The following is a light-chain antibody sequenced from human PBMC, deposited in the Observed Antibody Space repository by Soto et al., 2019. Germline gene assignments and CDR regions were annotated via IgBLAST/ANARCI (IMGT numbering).Light chain of an antibody. Sequence: PGERATLSCRASQSVNTYLAWYQQKPGQAPRLLMYDASTRATDFPARFSGSGSGTEFTLTISSLQSEDLAVYYCQQYNKWPGTFGQGTKVDI. V-gene: IGKV3-15*01. CDR1: QSVNTY. CDR2: DAS. CDR3: QQYNKWPGT. J-gene: IGKJ1*01.